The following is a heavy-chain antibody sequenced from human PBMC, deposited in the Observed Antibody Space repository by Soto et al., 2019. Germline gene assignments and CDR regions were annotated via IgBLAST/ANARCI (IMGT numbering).Heavy chain of an antibody. CDR1: GGTFSSYA. Sequence: QVQLVQSGAEVKKPGSSVKVSCKASGGTFSSYAISWVRQAPGQGLEWMGGIIPIFGTANYAPKFQGRVTITADKATSTASMELSSLRSEDTAVDYVARVCSNYRGCFDYWGQGTLVTVSS. J-gene: IGHJ4*02. V-gene: IGHV1-69*06. CDR2: IIPIFGTA. D-gene: IGHD4-4*01. CDR3: ARVCSNYRGCFDY.